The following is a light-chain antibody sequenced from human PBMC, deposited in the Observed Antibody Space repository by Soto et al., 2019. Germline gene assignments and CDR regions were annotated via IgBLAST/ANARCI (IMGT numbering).Light chain of an antibody. CDR3: SSSRSIYNVV. Sequence: QSALTQPASVSGSPGQSITISCTGTSSDIGGYNMVSWYQQHSGNAPKLIIFEVSNRPSGVSDRFSGYKSGNTAYLTISGLQAEDESYYYCSSSRSIYNVVFGGGTKLTVL. V-gene: IGLV2-14*01. J-gene: IGLJ2*01. CDR2: EVS. CDR1: SSDIGGYNM.